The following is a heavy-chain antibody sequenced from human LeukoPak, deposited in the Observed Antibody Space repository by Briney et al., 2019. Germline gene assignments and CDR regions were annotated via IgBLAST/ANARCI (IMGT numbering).Heavy chain of an antibody. D-gene: IGHD3-10*01. J-gene: IGHJ4*02. V-gene: IGHV1-18*01. Sequence: GAPVKVSCKSSGYTFTSYGISWVRQAPGQGLEWMGWISAYNGNTNYAQKLQGRVTITTDTSTRTAYMELRSLRSDDTAVYYCARDDEYYYGSGSSNYFDYWGQGTLVTVSP. CDR3: ARDDEYYYGSGSSNYFDY. CDR2: ISAYNGNT. CDR1: GYTFTSYG.